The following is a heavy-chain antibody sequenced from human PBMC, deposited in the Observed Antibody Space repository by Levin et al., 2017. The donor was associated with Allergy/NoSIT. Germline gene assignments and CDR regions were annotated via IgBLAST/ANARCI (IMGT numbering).Heavy chain of an antibody. Sequence: ASVKVSCAASGLTVSASYMGWVRQAPGKGLEWVSVIYAGGSTYYADSMKGRFIISRDNSNNILFLQMNSLRAEDTAVYYCATGMNSLTTDPVGWGQGTLVTVSS. J-gene: IGHJ4*02. CDR1: GLTVSASY. D-gene: IGHD4-17*01. CDR3: ATGMNSLTTDPVG. V-gene: IGHV3-53*01. CDR2: IYAGGST.